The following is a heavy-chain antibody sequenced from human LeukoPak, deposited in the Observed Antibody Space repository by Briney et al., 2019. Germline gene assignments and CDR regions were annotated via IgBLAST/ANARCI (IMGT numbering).Heavy chain of an antibody. Sequence: PGGSLRLYCAASGFTWSSYSMHWVRQAPGKGLEFVSAISKNGRNTYYGNSMKGRFTISRDISKNTLYLQMGSLRPEDMAVYYCARVDSGSACASWGQGILVTVSS. CDR1: GFTWSSYS. J-gene: IGHJ1*01. CDR2: ISKNGRNT. D-gene: IGHD6-19*01. V-gene: IGHV3-64*01. CDR3: ARVDSGSACAS.